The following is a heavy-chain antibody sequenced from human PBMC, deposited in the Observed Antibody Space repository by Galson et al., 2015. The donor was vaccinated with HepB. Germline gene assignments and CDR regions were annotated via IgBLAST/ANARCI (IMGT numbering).Heavy chain of an antibody. D-gene: IGHD3-16*01. CDR2: IYWNDDK. CDR3: ALAMIRPSPFDS. Sequence: PALVKPTQTLTLSCTFSGFSLSTSGVGVGWIRQPPGKALERLALIYWNDDKRYSPSLKSRLIITKDTSKNQVVLTMTNMDPVDTATYYCALAMIRPSPFDSWGQGTLVTVSS. CDR1: GFSLSTSGVG. J-gene: IGHJ4*02. V-gene: IGHV2-5*01.